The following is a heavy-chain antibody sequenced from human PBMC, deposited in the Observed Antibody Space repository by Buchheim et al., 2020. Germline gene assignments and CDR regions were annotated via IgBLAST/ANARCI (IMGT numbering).Heavy chain of an antibody. J-gene: IGHJ4*02. D-gene: IGHD5-18*01. CDR3: ARHTWIQLLYYFDY. CDR2: IYYSGST. V-gene: IGHV4-39*01. CDR1: GGSISSSSYY. Sequence: QQQLQESGPGLVKPSETLSLTCTVSGGSISSSSYYWGWIRQPPGKGLEWIGSIYYSGSTYYNPSLKSRVTISVDTSKNQFSLKLSSVTAADTAVYYCARHTWIQLLYYFDYWGQGTL.